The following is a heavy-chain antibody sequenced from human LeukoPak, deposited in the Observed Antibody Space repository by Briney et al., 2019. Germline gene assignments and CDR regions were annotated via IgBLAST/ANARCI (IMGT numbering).Heavy chain of an antibody. D-gene: IGHD3/OR15-3a*01. V-gene: IGHV1-69*05. Sequence: ASVKVSCKASGGTFSSYAISWVRQAPGQGLEWMGGIVPIFGTANYAQKFQGRVTITTDESTSTAYMELSSLRSEDTAVYYCARVGRVRAPFDPWGQGTLVTVSS. J-gene: IGHJ5*02. CDR1: GGTFSSYA. CDR2: IVPIFGTA. CDR3: ARVGRVRAPFDP.